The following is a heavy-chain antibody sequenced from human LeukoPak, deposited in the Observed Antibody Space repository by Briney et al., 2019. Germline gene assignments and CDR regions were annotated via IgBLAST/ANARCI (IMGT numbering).Heavy chain of an antibody. D-gene: IGHD2-8*01. CDR1: GFTFSSYA. CDR2: ISGSGGST. CDR3: AKRLGYCTNGVCYISDY. Sequence: GGSLRLSCAASGFTFSSYAMSWVRQAPGKGLEWVSAISGSGGSTYYADSVKGRFTISRDNSKNTLYLQMNSLRAEDTAVYYCAKRLGYCTNGVCYISDYWGQGTLVTVSS. J-gene: IGHJ4*02. V-gene: IGHV3-23*01.